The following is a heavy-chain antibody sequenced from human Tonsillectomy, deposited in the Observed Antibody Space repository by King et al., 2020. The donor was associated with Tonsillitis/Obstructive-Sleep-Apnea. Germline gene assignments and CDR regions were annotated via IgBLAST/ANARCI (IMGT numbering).Heavy chain of an antibody. CDR1: GGSFSGYY. D-gene: IGHD2-2*01. V-gene: IGHV4-34*01. CDR2: INHSGST. J-gene: IGHJ4*02. Sequence: QVQLQQWGAGLLKPSETLSLTCAVYGGSFSGYYWSWIRQPPGKGLEWIGEINHSGSTNYNPSLKRRVTISLDTSKNQFSLRLSPVTAADTAVYYCARENIVVVPAVMGGGFDYWGQGTLVTVSS. CDR3: ARENIVVVPAVMGGGFDY.